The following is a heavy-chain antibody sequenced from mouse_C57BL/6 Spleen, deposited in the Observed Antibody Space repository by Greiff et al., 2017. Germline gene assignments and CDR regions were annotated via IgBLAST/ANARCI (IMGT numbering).Heavy chain of an antibody. CDR2: IYIGNGYT. J-gene: IGHJ4*01. CDR1: GYTFTSYG. Sequence: EVKLMESGAELVRPGSSVKMSCKTSGYTFTSYGINWVKQRPGQGLEWIGYIYIGNGYTEYNEKFKGKATLTSYTSSGTAYMQLSSLTSEDSASYFCAVGLRYAMDYWGQGTSVTVSS. CDR3: AVGLRYAMDY. D-gene: IGHD1-1*01. V-gene: IGHV1-58*01.